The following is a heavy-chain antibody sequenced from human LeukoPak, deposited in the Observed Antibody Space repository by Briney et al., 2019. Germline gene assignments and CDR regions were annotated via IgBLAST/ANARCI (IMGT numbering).Heavy chain of an antibody. J-gene: IGHJ4*02. V-gene: IGHV3-33*01. CDR3: ARVGFYGDYPYYFDY. Sequence: GGSLRLSCAASGFTFSSYGMHWVRQAPGKGLEWVAVIWYDGSNKYYADSVKGRFTISRDNSKNSLYLQMNSLRAEDTAVYYCARVGFYGDYPYYFDYWGQGTLVTVSS. CDR2: IWYDGSNK. CDR1: GFTFSSYG. D-gene: IGHD4-17*01.